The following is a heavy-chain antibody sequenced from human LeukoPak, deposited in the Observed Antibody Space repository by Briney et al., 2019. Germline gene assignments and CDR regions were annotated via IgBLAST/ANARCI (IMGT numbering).Heavy chain of an antibody. D-gene: IGHD6-25*01. Sequence: SETLSLTCAVYGVSFSGYYWSWIRKPPGKGLEWIGEINHSGSTNYNPSLKSRVTISVDTSKNQFSLKLSSVTAADTAVYYCARGRAADYWGQGTLVTVSS. V-gene: IGHV4-34*01. J-gene: IGHJ4*02. CDR1: GVSFSGYY. CDR3: ARGRAADY. CDR2: INHSGST.